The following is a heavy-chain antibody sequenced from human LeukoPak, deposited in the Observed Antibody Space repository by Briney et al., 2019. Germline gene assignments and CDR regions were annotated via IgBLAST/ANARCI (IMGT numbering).Heavy chain of an antibody. J-gene: IGHJ4*02. CDR2: IIPILGIA. D-gene: IGHD1-26*01. Sequence: SVKVSCKASGGTFISYTISWVRQAPGQGLEWRGRIIPILGIANYAQKFQGRVTITADKSTSTAYMELSSLRSEDTAVYYCARDRVSGNPYSFDYWGQGTLVTVSS. V-gene: IGHV1-69*04. CDR1: GGTFISYT. CDR3: ARDRVSGNPYSFDY.